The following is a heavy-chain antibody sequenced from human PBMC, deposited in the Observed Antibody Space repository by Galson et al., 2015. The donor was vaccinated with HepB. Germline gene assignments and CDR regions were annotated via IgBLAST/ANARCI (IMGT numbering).Heavy chain of an antibody. V-gene: IGHV3-23*01. J-gene: IGHJ4*02. CDR2: ISGSGSAT. D-gene: IGHD6-19*01. Sequence: SPRLSCATSGFTFGASAMTWVRQAPGKGLEWVASISGSGSATYYIGSVKGRFTISRDKAENTVSLHMTGLRVDDTAVYYCARDTSASGWYGIFDQWGQGTLVTVSS. CDR1: GFTFGASA. CDR3: ARDTSASGWYGIFDQ.